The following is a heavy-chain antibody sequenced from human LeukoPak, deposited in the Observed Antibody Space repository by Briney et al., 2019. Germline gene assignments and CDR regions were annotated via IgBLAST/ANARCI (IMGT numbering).Heavy chain of an antibody. J-gene: IGHJ4*02. CDR1: GYTFTGYY. V-gene: IGHV1-2*02. CDR3: ATDIGGGFDC. D-gene: IGHD3-10*01. CDR2: INPNSGGT. Sequence: AAVTVSCKASGYTFTGYYMHWVRQAPGQGLKWMGWINPNSGGTNYEQKFQRRVAMTRDTSISTAYRERGRLRSDDTAVYYWATDIGGGFDCWGQGTLVTVS.